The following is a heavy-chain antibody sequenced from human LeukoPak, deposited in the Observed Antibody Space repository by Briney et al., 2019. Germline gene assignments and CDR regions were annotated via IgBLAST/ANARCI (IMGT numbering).Heavy chain of an antibody. D-gene: IGHD3-22*01. CDR1: GYSFTSYW. J-gene: IGHJ4*02. V-gene: IGHV5-51*01. Sequence: GESLKISCKGSGYSFTSYWIGWVRQMPGKGLEWMGIIYPGDSDTRYSPSFQGQVTISADKSISTAYLQWSSLTASDTAMYYCARRGDSRGYYFDYWGQGTLVTVSS. CDR2: IYPGDSDT. CDR3: ARRGDSRGYYFDY.